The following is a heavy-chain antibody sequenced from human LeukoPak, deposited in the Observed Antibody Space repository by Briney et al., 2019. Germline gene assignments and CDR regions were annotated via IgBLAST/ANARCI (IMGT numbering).Heavy chain of an antibody. CDR1: GVSISSSY. Sequence: PSETLSLTCVVSGVSISSSYWSWIRQPPGKGLEWIGYIFYSGSTHSNPSLRSRVTISMDTSNNQFSLKLTSVTAADTAVYYCASHRAYYDSGPFDYWGQGSLVTVSS. V-gene: IGHV4-59*08. CDR3: ASHRAYYDSGPFDY. D-gene: IGHD3-16*01. J-gene: IGHJ4*02. CDR2: IFYSGST.